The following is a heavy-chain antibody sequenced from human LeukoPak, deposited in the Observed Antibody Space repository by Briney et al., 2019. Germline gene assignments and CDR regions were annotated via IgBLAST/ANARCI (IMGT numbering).Heavy chain of an antibody. CDR3: ARDPVGDSLRPPPTHYYYYYGMDV. CDR2: IIPILGIA. D-gene: IGHD4-17*01. J-gene: IGHJ6*02. V-gene: IGHV1-69*04. CDR1: GGTFSSYA. Sequence: GASVKVSCKASGGTFSSYAISWVRQAPGQGLEWMGRIIPILGIANYAQKFQGRVTITADKSTSTANMELSSLRSEDTAVYYCARDPVGDSLRPPPTHYYYYYGMDVWGQGTTVTVSS.